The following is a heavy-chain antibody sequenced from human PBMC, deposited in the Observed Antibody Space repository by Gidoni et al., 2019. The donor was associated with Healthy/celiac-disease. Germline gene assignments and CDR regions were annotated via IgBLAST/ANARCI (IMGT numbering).Heavy chain of an antibody. D-gene: IGHD1-26*01. Sequence: EVQLVESGGGLIQPGGSLRLSCAASGFTVRSNYMSWVRQAPGKGLEWVSVIYSGGSTYYADSVKGRFTISRDNSKNTLYLKMNSLRAEDTAVYYCARLWGAPSHFDYWGQGTLVTVSS. CDR1: GFTVRSNY. CDR3: ARLWGAPSHFDY. CDR2: IYSGGST. V-gene: IGHV3-53*01. J-gene: IGHJ4*02.